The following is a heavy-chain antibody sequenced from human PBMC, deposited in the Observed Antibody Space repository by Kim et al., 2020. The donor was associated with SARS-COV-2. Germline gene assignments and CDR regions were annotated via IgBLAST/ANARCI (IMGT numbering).Heavy chain of an antibody. CDR3: ARVRGYYGSGRSNWFDP. J-gene: IGHJ5*02. D-gene: IGHD3-10*01. Sequence: SETLSLTCAVYGGSFSGYYWSWTRQPPGKGLEWIGEINHSGSTNYNPSLKSRVTISVDTSKNQFSLKLSSVTAADTAVYYCARVRGYYGSGRSNWFDPWGQGTLVTVSS. V-gene: IGHV4-34*01. CDR1: GGSFSGYY. CDR2: INHSGST.